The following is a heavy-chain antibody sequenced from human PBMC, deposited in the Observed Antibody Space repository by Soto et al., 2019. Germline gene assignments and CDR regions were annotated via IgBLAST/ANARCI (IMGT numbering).Heavy chain of an antibody. CDR2: IYYSGST. V-gene: IGHV4-30-4*01. CDR3: ARGGSGIKNRNFDY. Sequence: SETLSLTCTVSGGSISSGDYYWSWIRQPPGKGLEWIGYIYYSGSTYYNPSLKSRVTISVDTSKNQFSLKLSSVTVADTAVYYCARGGSGIKNRNFDYWGQGTLVTVSS. J-gene: IGHJ4*02. D-gene: IGHD3-10*01. CDR1: GGSISSGDYY.